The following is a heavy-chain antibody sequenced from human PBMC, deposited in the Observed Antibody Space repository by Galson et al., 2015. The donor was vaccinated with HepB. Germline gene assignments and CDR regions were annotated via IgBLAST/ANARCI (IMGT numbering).Heavy chain of an antibody. J-gene: IGHJ4*02. D-gene: IGHD5-18*01. CDR2: IYSGGST. V-gene: IGHV3-53*01. CDR1: GFTVSTSY. Sequence: SLRLSCAASGFTVSTSYMSWVRQAPGKGLEWVSVIYSGGSTYYADSVKGRFIISRDNPKNTLYLQMNSLRAEDTAVYYCARERYSYGYGLDYWGQGTLVTVSS. CDR3: ARERYSYGYGLDY.